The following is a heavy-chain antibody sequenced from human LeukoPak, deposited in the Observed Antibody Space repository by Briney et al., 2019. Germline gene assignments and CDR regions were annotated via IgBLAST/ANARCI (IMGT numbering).Heavy chain of an antibody. Sequence: ASVKVSCKASGYTFTGYYMHWVRQAPGQGLEWMGWINPNSGGTNYAQKFQGRVTMTRDTSISTAYMELSRLRSDDTAVYYCARAGRGHHYDSSGYYYVGYWGQGTLVTVSS. CDR2: INPNSGGT. J-gene: IGHJ4*02. D-gene: IGHD3-22*01. CDR3: ARAGRGHHYDSSGYYYVGY. CDR1: GYTFTGYY. V-gene: IGHV1-2*02.